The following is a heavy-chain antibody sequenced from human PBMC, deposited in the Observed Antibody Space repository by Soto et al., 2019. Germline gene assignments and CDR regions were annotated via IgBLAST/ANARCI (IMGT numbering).Heavy chain of an antibody. Sequence: QVQLVQSGAEVKKPGASVKVSCKASGYTFTSYAMHWVRQAPGQRLEWMGWINAGNGNTKYSQKFQGRVTITRDTAASTAYRELSSLRSEDTAVYYCARDPGYSYGYNWGQGPLVTVSS. J-gene: IGHJ4*02. V-gene: IGHV1-3*01. D-gene: IGHD5-18*01. CDR2: INAGNGNT. CDR3: ARDPGYSYGYN. CDR1: GYTFTSYA.